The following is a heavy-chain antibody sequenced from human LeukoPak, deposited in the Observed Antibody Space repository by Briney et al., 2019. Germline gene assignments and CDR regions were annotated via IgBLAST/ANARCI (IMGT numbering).Heavy chain of an antibody. CDR1: GFPFNEYS. D-gene: IGHD1-1*01. V-gene: IGHV3-21*05. Sequence: GGSLRLSSTASGFPFNEYSLNWARQAPGKGLEWISYIGIDSGDTKYADSVRGRFTISADKAKNSLYLQMNCLRVEDTAVYYCARDHNYAFDNWGQGTLVSVAS. CDR3: ARDHNYAFDN. J-gene: IGHJ4*02. CDR2: IGIDSGDT.